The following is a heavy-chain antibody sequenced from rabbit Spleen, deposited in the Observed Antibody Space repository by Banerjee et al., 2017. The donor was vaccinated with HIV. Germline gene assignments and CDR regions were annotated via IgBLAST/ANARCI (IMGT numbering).Heavy chain of an antibody. CDR1: GFSFSDRDV. Sequence: QEQLEESGGGLVKPEGSLTLTCKASGFSFSDRDVMCLVRQAPGKGLEWIACIDTSDGDTDYANWPKGRFTISRTSSTTVTLRMTSLTAADTATYFCARDLIGVIGWNFNLWGPGTLVTVS. J-gene: IGHJ4*01. CDR2: IDTSDGDT. V-gene: IGHV1S45*01. D-gene: IGHD1-1*01. CDR3: ARDLIGVIGWNFNL.